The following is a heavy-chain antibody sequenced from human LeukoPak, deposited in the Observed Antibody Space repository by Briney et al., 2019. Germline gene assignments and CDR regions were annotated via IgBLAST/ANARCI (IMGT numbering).Heavy chain of an antibody. D-gene: IGHD2-15*01. Sequence: GASVKVSCKASGYTFTSYGISWVRQAPGQGLEGVAWISAYNGNTNYAQNLQGRGTLTTDTSTSTAYMELRSLRSDDTAVYYCARDPVEYCTGNSCSFDYWGQGTLITVSS. V-gene: IGHV1-18*01. CDR1: GYTFTSYG. CDR3: ARDPVEYCTGNSCSFDY. J-gene: IGHJ4*02. CDR2: ISAYNGNT.